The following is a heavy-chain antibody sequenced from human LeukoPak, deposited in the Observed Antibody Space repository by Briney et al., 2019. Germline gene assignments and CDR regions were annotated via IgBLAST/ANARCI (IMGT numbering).Heavy chain of an antibody. J-gene: IGHJ6*03. CDR2: ISAYNGNT. Sequence: GASVKVSCKASGYTFTSYGISWVRQAPGQGLEWMGWISAYNGNTNYAQKLQGRVTMTTDTSTSTAYMELRSLRSDDTAVYYCARDPPGSSSTTKQAYYYYMDVWGKGATVTVSS. D-gene: IGHD2-2*01. V-gene: IGHV1-18*01. CDR1: GYTFTSYG. CDR3: ARDPPGSSSTTKQAYYYYMDV.